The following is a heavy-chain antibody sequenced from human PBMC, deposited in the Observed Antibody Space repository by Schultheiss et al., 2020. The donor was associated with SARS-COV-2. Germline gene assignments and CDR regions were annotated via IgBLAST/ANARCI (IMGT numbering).Heavy chain of an antibody. J-gene: IGHJ5*02. D-gene: IGHD2-2*01. Sequence: SETLSLTCAVSGGSISSSNWWSWVRQPPGKGLEWIGYIYYSGSTYYNPSLKSRVTISVDRSKNHYSLNLSSVTAADTAVYYCARRSSTSLNWFDPWGQGTLVTVSS. CDR2: IYYSGST. CDR3: ARRSSTSLNWFDP. CDR1: GGSISSSNW. V-gene: IGHV4-4*02.